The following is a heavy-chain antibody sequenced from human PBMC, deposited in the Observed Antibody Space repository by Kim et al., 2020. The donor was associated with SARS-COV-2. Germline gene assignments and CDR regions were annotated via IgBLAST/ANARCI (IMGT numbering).Heavy chain of an antibody. CDR1: GFTVSSTS. V-gene: IGHV3-53*01. D-gene: IGHD6-13*01. J-gene: IGHJ4*02. Sequence: GGSLRLSCAASGFTVSSTSMGWVRQAPGKGLEWVSVTYGGGSTNFADSVKGRFTVSRDSSKNTLSLQMDSLRAEDTAEYYCARGWPFADYWGQGTLVTVSS. CDR3: ARGWPFADY. CDR2: TYGGGST.